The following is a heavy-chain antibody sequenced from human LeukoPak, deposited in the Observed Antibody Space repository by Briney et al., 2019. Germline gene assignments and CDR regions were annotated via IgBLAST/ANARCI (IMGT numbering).Heavy chain of an antibody. CDR3: ARDPESSAFDL. Sequence: GGSLRLSCAASGFTFSTYWMSWVRQTPEKGLEFVANIKQDGSVKNYMDSLKGRSTISRDNARESLYREINSLRADGTAVYYCARDPESSAFDLWGQGALVTVSS. CDR2: IKQDGSVK. J-gene: IGHJ4*02. D-gene: IGHD5/OR15-5a*01. CDR1: GFTFSTYW. V-gene: IGHV3-7*01.